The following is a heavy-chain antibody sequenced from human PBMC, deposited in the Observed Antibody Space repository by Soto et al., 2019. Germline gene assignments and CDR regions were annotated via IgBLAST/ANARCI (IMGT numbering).Heavy chain of an antibody. J-gene: IGHJ6*02. CDR3: AKDIGSCVSTSCYLTYGGMDV. Sequence: VQLVESGGDLVQPGRSLRLSCAASGFTFHSYAMHWVRQIPGKGLEWVSGISWHSGTMAYADSVKGRFTISRDNAKNSLYLQMNSLRPEDTALYYCAKDIGSCVSTSCYLTYGGMDVWGQGTTVTVS. CDR1: GFTFHSYA. V-gene: IGHV3-9*01. D-gene: IGHD2-2*01. CDR2: ISWHSGTM.